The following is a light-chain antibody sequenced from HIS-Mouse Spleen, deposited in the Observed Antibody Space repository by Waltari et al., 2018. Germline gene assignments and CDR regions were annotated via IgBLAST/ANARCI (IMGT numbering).Light chain of an antibody. CDR3: QQYGSSPRT. V-gene: IGKV3-20*01. CDR2: AAS. CDR1: QSVSSSY. J-gene: IGKJ2*01. Sequence: EIVLTQSPGTLSLSPGERATLSCRASQSVSSSYLAWYQQKPVQAPRLLIYAASSRATGMPDRFSGGVSGTDFTLTSSRLEPEDVAVYYCQQYGSSPRTFGQGTKLEI.